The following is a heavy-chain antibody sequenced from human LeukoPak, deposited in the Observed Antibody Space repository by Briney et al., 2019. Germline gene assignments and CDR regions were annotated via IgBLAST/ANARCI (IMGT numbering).Heavy chain of an antibody. V-gene: IGHV4-59*08. J-gene: IGHJ6*02. CDR3: ARHIGSEVFMVGIDV. D-gene: IGHD3-10*01. CDR2: IYYSGST. Sequence: SETLSLTCTVSGFTISSYYWSWLRQPPGKGLEGIGNIYYSGSTNYNPSLKSRITITVDTSNNQYFLMLRSMTAADTALYYCARHIGSEVFMVGIDVLGQGTTVTGSS. CDR1: GFTISSYY.